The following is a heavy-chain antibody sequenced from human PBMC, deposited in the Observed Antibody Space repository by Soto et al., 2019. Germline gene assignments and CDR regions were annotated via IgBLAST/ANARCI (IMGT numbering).Heavy chain of an antibody. Sequence: QVQLAQSGVEVKKPGASVKVSCKASGYTFSSYGISWVRQAPGQGLEWMGWISAYNGDVNYAQNFQGRVTMATDTCTSTAYMELRSLRSDDTAIYYCARDGPLISSRSWLDPWGPGTLVTVSS. CDR1: GYTFSSYG. CDR3: ARDGPLISSRSWLDP. J-gene: IGHJ5*02. D-gene: IGHD3-16*01. V-gene: IGHV1-18*04. CDR2: ISAYNGDV.